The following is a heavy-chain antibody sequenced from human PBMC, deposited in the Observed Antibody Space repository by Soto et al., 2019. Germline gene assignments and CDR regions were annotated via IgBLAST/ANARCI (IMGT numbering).Heavy chain of an antibody. V-gene: IGHV4-59*01. J-gene: IGHJ3*02. CDR2: IYYSGST. CDR1: GGSISSYY. D-gene: IGHD1-26*01. Sequence: PSETLSLTCTVSGGSISSYYWSWIRQPPGKGLEWIGYIYYSGSTNYNPSLKSRVTISVDTSKNQFSLKLSSVTAADTAVYYCAGGWELPPGAFDIWGQGTMVTVSS. CDR3: AGGWELPPGAFDI.